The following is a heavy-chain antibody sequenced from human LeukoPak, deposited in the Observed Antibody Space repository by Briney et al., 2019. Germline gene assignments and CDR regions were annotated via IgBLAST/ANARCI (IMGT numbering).Heavy chain of an antibody. CDR2: INAGNGNT. Sequence: GASVKVSCKASAYTFTIYTIHWVRQAPGQRLEWMGWINAGNGNTRYSQNFQGRVTITRDTSATTAYMELSSLRSEDTAVYYCARADYDFWSGYYSSRGYFDYWGQGTLVTVSS. D-gene: IGHD3-3*01. CDR1: AYTFTIYT. V-gene: IGHV1-3*01. J-gene: IGHJ4*02. CDR3: ARADYDFWSGYYSSRGYFDY.